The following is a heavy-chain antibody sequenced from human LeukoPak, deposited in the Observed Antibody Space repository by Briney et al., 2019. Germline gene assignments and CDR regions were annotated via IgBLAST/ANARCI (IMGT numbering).Heavy chain of an antibody. CDR2: IYYSGST. D-gene: IGHD2-2*01. CDR3: ARAWPYCSSTSCYPFDP. Sequence: SETLSLTCTVSGGSISSYYWSWIRQPPGKGLEWIGYIYYSGSTNYNPSLKSRVTISVDTSKNQFSLKLSSVTAADTAVYYCARAWPYCSSTSCYPFDPWGQGTLVTVSS. J-gene: IGHJ5*02. CDR1: GGSISSYY. V-gene: IGHV4-59*01.